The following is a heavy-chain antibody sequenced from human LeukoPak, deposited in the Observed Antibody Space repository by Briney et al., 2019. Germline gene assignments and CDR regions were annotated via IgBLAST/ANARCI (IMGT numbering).Heavy chain of an antibody. Sequence: SQTLSLTCTVSGGSISSGGYYWSWIRQHPGRGLEWIEYIYYSGSTYYNPSLKSRVTISVDTSKNQFSLKLSSVTAADTAVYYCARAFVARGWSDPWGQGTLVTVSS. D-gene: IGHD2/OR15-2a*01. CDR3: ARAFVARGWSDP. J-gene: IGHJ5*02. V-gene: IGHV4-31*03. CDR1: GGSISSGGYY. CDR2: IYYSGST.